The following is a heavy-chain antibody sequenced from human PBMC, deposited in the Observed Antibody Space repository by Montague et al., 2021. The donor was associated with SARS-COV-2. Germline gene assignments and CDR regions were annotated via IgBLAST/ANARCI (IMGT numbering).Heavy chain of an antibody. CDR1: SGSISNYY. Sequence: SETLSLTCTVSSGSISNYYWSWIRQPPGKGLEWIGYVYSSGSTNYNPSLEGRVTMSVDTSKNQFSLKLISVTAADTAVYHCARVRYSDGWTFDYWGQGTLVTVSS. CDR3: ARVRYSDGWTFDY. V-gene: IGHV4-59*13. J-gene: IGHJ4*02. D-gene: IGHD6-19*01. CDR2: VYSSGST.